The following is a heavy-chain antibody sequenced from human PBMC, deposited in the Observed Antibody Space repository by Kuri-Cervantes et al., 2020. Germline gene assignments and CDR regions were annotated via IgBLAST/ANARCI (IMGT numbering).Heavy chain of an antibody. CDR2: IYSGGST. CDR1: GFTVSSNY. Sequence: GGSLRLSCAASGFTVSSNYMSWVRQAPGKGLEWVSVIYSGGSTYYADSVKGRFTISRDNSKNTLYLQMNSLRAEDTAVYYCARGRRGYSGYDSYFRYYYYGMDVWGQGTTVTVSS. J-gene: IGHJ6*02. CDR3: ARGRRGYSGYDSYFRYYYYGMDV. D-gene: IGHD5-12*01. V-gene: IGHV3-66*02.